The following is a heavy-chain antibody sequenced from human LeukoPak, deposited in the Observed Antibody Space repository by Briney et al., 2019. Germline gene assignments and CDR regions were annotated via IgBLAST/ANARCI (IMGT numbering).Heavy chain of an antibody. V-gene: IGHV4-34*01. Sequence: ASETLSLTCAVYGGSFSGYYWSWIRQPPGKWLEWIGEINHSGSTNYNPSLKSRVTISADTSKNQFSLKLSSVTAADTAVYYCARPKSYSGSYNYWGQGTLVTVSS. D-gene: IGHD1-26*01. CDR2: INHSGST. CDR1: GGSFSGYY. CDR3: ARPKSYSGSYNY. J-gene: IGHJ4*02.